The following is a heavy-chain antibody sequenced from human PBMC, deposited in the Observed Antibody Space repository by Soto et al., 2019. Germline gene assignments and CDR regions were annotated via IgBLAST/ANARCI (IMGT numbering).Heavy chain of an antibody. CDR2: VSWKSTSL. CDR1: GFIFDDYA. CDR3: AKGGVDGNFKYNWFDS. J-gene: IGHJ5*01. Sequence: GGSLRLSCEASGFIFDDYAMHWVRQVPGKGLEWVSGVSWKSTSLGYADSVKGRFTISRDNSGNSLYLQMNSLRTEDTALYFCAKGGVDGNFKYNWFDSWGQGTLVTVSS. D-gene: IGHD2-15*01. V-gene: IGHV3-9*01.